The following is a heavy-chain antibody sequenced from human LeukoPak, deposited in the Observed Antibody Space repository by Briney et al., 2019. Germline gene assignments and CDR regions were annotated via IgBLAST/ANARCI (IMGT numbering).Heavy chain of an antibody. CDR3: ASTPPRGYYDSSGYNDY. D-gene: IGHD3-22*01. CDR1: GGSFSGYY. V-gene: IGHV4-34*01. Sequence: SETLSLTCAVYGGSFSGYYWSWIRQPPGKGLEWIGEINHSGSTNYNPSLKSRVTISVDTSKNQFSLKLSSVTAADTAVYYCASTPPRGYYDSSGYNDYWGQGTLVTISS. J-gene: IGHJ4*02. CDR2: INHSGST.